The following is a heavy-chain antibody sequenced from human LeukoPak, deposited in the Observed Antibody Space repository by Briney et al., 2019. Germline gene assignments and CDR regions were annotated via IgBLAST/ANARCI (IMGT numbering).Heavy chain of an antibody. J-gene: IGHJ4*02. V-gene: IGHV3-7*03. CDR1: GFIFSNYW. D-gene: IGHD3-16*02. CDR3: ATQGIRLGESSSLYRFADY. CDR2: IKQDGSET. Sequence: GGSLRLSCEASGFIFSNYWMNWVRQAPGKGLEWVANIKQDGSETHYVDSVKGRFTISRDNARNSLYLQMDGLRAEDTAVYHCATQGIRLGESSSLYRFADYWGQGTLITVSS.